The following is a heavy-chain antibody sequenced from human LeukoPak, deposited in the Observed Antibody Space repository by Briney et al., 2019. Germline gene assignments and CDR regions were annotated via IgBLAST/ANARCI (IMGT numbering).Heavy chain of an antibody. CDR2: INSDGSST. CDR1: GFTFSSYW. V-gene: IGHV3-74*01. D-gene: IGHD3-10*01. J-gene: IGHJ4*02. Sequence: GGSLRLSCAASGFTFSSYWMHWVRQAPGKGLVWVSRINSDGSSTSYADSVKGRFTISRDNAKNTLYLQMNSLRAEDTAVYYCARGLGPLWFGELLSIDYWGQGTLVTVSS. CDR3: ARGLGPLWFGELLSIDY.